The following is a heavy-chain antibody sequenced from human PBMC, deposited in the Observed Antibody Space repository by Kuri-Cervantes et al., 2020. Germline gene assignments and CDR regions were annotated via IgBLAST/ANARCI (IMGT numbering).Heavy chain of an antibody. CDR3: ARVGGLLGRVFDWLSYFFDY. CDR2: ISTYNGNT. V-gene: IGHV1-18*01. Sequence: ASVKVSCKASGYTFTSYGINWVRQAPGQRLEWMGWISTYNGNTNYAQRFQGRVTLTTDTSTTTAYMDLRSLRSDDTAVYYCARVGGLLGRVFDWLSYFFDYWGQGTLVTVSS. CDR1: GYTFTSYG. J-gene: IGHJ4*02. D-gene: IGHD3-9*01.